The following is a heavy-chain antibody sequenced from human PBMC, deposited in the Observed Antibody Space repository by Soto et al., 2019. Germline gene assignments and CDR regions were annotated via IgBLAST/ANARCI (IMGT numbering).Heavy chain of an antibody. D-gene: IGHD1-7*01. CDR1: GYTFTSYD. CDR3: ARGSITGTTVDP. CDR2: MNPNSGNT. J-gene: IGHJ5*02. V-gene: IGHV1-8*01. Sequence: SVKVSCKASGYTFTSYDINWVRQATGQGLEWMGWMNPNSGNTGYAQKFQGRVTMTRNTSISTAYMELSSLRSEDTAVYYCARGSITGTTVDPWGQGTLVTVSS.